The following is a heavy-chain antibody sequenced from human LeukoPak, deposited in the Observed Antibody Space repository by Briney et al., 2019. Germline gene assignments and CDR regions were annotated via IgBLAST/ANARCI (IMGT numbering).Heavy chain of an antibody. CDR2: IHYNGNT. CDR1: GGSMSSSSYY. D-gene: IGHD3-22*01. CDR3: ARDPYDSSGYALDY. Sequence: SETLSLTCSVSGGSMSSSSYYWDWIRQPPGKGLEWIGNIHYNGNTYYNPSLKSRVTMSLDTSKNQLSLRLTSVTAADTAVYFCARDPYDSSGYALDYWGQGTLVTVSS. J-gene: IGHJ4*02. V-gene: IGHV4-39*02.